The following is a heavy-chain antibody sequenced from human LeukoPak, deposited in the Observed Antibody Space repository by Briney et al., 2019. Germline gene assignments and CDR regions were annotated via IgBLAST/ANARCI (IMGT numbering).Heavy chain of an antibody. D-gene: IGHD3-9*01. CDR2: INHSGST. J-gene: IGHJ3*02. V-gene: IGHV4-34*01. CDR3: ARRRRYMVHAFDI. Sequence: SETLSLTCAVYGGSFSGYYWSWIRQPPGKGLEWIGEINHSGSTNYDPSLKSRVTISVDTSKNQFSLKLSSVTAADTAVYYAARRRRYMVHAFDIWGQGTMVTVSS. CDR1: GGSFSGYY.